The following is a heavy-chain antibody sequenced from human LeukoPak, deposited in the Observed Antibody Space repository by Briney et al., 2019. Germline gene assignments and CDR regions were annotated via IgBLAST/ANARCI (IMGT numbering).Heavy chain of an antibody. J-gene: IGHJ4*02. Sequence: GGSLRLSCAASGFTFSSYSMTWVRQAPGKGLEWVSSISSSSSYIYYADSVKGRFTISRDNAKNSLYLQMNSLRAEDTAVYYCARDRVVGALFDYWGQGTLVTVSS. CDR3: ARDRVVGALFDY. CDR2: ISSSSSYI. D-gene: IGHD1-26*01. CDR1: GFTFSSYS. V-gene: IGHV3-21*01.